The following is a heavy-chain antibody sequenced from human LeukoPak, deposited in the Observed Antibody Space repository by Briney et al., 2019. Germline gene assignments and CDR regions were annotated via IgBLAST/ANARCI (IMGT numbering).Heavy chain of an antibody. CDR1: GGSFSDYY. V-gene: IGHV4-34*01. CDR3: ARGFYYYGSGSYYPP. D-gene: IGHD3-10*01. CDR2: VHHSGST. Sequence: PSETLSLTCAVYGGSFSDYYWSWIRQPPGKGLEWIGEVHHSGSTNYNPSLKSRVTISVDTSKNQFSLKLSSVTAADTAVYYCARGFYYYGSGSYYPPWGQGTLVTVSS. J-gene: IGHJ5*02.